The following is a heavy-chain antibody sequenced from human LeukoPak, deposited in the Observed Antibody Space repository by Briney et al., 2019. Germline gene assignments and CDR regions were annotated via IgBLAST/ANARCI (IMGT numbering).Heavy chain of an antibody. CDR1: GYTFTSYG. V-gene: IGHV1-18*01. CDR2: ISAYNGNT. Sequence: ASVKVSCKASGYTFTSYGISWVRQAPGQGLEWMGWISAYNGNTNYAQKLQGRVTMTTDTSTSTAYMELRSLRSDDTAVYYCASSTTVTEYYYYGMDVWGRGTTVTVSS. J-gene: IGHJ6*02. CDR3: ASSTTVTEYYYYGMDV. D-gene: IGHD4-17*01.